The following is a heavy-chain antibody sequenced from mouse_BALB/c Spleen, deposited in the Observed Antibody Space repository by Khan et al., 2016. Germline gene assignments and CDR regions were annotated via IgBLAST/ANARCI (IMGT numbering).Heavy chain of an antibody. D-gene: IGHD1-1*01. CDR2: ITYSGGT. Sequence: EVQLQESGPGLVKPSQSLSLTCTVTGYSITSGYAWNWIRQFPGSKLEWMGYITYSGGTSYNPSLKSRISAHRDTSKNQFFQQFNSLTTEDTATYFCAIDYYGSSFFDYWDQGTLVTVSA. J-gene: IGHJ3*01. V-gene: IGHV3-2*02. CDR3: AIDYYGSSFFDY. CDR1: GYSITSGYA.